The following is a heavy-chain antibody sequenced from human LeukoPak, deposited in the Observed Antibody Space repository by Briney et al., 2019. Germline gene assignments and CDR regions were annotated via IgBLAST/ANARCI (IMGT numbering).Heavy chain of an antibody. J-gene: IGHJ3*02. CDR2: TYYRSKWYN. Sequence: SQTLSLTCALSGDIVSSNSTAWNWIRQSPSRGLEWLGRTYYRSKWYNDYTVSVKSRITFNADTSKNQFSLQLNSVTPEDTAVYYCARKRLSADSFDIWGQGTVVTVSS. CDR1: GDIVSSNSTA. CDR3: ARKRLSADSFDI. D-gene: IGHD4/OR15-4a*01. V-gene: IGHV6-1*01.